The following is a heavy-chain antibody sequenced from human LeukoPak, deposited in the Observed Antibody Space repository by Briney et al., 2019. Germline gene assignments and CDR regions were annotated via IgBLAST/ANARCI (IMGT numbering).Heavy chain of an antibody. Sequence: SETLSLTCTVSSGSISSYYWSWIRQPPGKGLEWIGYIYYSGSTNYNPSLKSRVTISVDTSKNQFSLKLSSVTAADTAVYYCAREANYYGSGSYFEGTFDYWGQGSLVTVSS. V-gene: IGHV4-59*01. CDR3: AREANYYGSGSYFEGTFDY. CDR2: IYYSGST. D-gene: IGHD3-10*01. J-gene: IGHJ4*02. CDR1: SGSISSYY.